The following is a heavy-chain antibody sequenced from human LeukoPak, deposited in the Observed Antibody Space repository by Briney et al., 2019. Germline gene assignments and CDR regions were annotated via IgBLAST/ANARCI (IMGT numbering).Heavy chain of an antibody. D-gene: IGHD5-24*01. J-gene: IGHJ4*02. CDR3: ARVLMATYYFDS. CDR2: INSYGSIT. CDR1: GFTLSSYW. Sequence: PGRSLRLSCAASGFTLSSYWMHWVRQAPGKGLVWVSRINSYGSITTYADSVKGRFTISRDNAKNTLYLQMNSLRAEDTAVYYCARVLMATYYFDSWGQGTLVTVSS. V-gene: IGHV3-74*01.